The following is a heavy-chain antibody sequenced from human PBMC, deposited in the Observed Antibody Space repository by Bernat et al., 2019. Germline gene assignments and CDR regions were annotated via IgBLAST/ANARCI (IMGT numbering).Heavy chain of an antibody. V-gene: IGHV3-30*18. D-gene: IGHD7-27*01. Sequence: QVQLQQWGAGLLKPSETLSLTCAVYGGSFSGYYWSWIRQPPGKGLEWVAVISYDGSNKYYADSVKGRFTISRDNSKNTLYLQMNSLRAEDTAVYYCAKPLGHTHHYFDYWGQGTLVTVSS. CDR2: ISYDGSNK. CDR3: AKPLGHTHHYFDY. CDR1: GGSFSGYY. J-gene: IGHJ4*02.